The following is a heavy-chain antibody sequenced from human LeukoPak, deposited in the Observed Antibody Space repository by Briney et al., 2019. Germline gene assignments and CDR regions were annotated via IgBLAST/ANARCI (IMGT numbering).Heavy chain of an antibody. V-gene: IGHV3-11*01. J-gene: IGHJ4*02. CDR2: ISSSGSTI. CDR1: GFTFSDYY. CDR3: ARTYYYDSSGYYYH. D-gene: IGHD3-22*01. Sequence: GGSLRLSCAASGFTFSDYYMSWIRQAPGKGLEWVSYISSSGSTIYYADSVKGRFTISRDNAKNSLYLQMNSLRAEDTAVYYCARTYYYDSSGYYYHWGQETLVTVSS.